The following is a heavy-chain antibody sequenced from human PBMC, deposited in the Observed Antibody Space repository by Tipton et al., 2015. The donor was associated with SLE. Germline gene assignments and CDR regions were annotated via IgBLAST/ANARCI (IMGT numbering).Heavy chain of an antibody. J-gene: IGHJ2*01. D-gene: IGHD5-24*01. CDR3: ARTNLQGSLVDWYFDL. Sequence: TLSLTCTVSGASISSHSWSWIRQPPGKGLEWIGYMYYTGSAHYNPSLRNRVTMSLDTSKNQFSLKLSSVTAADTAVYYCARTNLQGSLVDWYFDLWGRGTLVTVSS. CDR1: GASISSHS. CDR2: MYYTGSA. V-gene: IGHV4-59*11.